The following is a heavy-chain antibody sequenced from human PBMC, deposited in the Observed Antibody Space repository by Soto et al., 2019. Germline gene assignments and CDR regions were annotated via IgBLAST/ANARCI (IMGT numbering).Heavy chain of an antibody. CDR2: IIPILGIA. V-gene: IGHV1-69*02. CDR1: GGTFSSYT. CDR3: ASGSLGGWYFDL. J-gene: IGHJ2*01. D-gene: IGHD3-16*01. Sequence: QVQLVQSGAEVKKPGSSVKVSCKASGGTFSSYTISWVRQAPGQGLEWMGRIIPILGIANYAQKFQGRVXIXAXRPTRPAYMELSSLRSEDTAVYYCASGSLGGWYFDLWGRGTLVTVSS.